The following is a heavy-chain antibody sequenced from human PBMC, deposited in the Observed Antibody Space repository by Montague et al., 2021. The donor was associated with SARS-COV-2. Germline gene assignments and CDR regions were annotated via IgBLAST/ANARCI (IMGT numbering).Heavy chain of an antibody. V-gene: IGHV6-1*01. D-gene: IGHD1-26*01. CDR3: ARYSYSGTYFGLNDGFDI. J-gene: IGHJ3*02. CDR2: TCYRSKWYF. Sequence: CAISGDSVSRHSGGWEWIRQSPSRGLEWLGRTCYRSKWYFDYAISLRGRITINPDTSKNQFSLQLDSVTLDDTAVYYCARYSYSGTYFGLNDGFDIWSQGTLVTVSS. CDR1: GDSVSRHSGG.